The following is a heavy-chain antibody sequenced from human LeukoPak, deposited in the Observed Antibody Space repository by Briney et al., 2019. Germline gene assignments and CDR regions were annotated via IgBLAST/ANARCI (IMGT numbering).Heavy chain of an antibody. CDR2: IGDSGDKS. Sequence: GGSLRLSCAASGFTFSRYAMTWVRRAPGKGLEWVSTIGDSGDKSYYPNSVKGRFTISRDLSKDTLFLEMHNLRAEDTAVYYCAKGRALWTYDFDSWGQGTLVTVSS. V-gene: IGHV3-23*01. CDR3: AKGRALWTYDFDS. D-gene: IGHD3/OR15-3a*01. J-gene: IGHJ4*02. CDR1: GFTFSRYA.